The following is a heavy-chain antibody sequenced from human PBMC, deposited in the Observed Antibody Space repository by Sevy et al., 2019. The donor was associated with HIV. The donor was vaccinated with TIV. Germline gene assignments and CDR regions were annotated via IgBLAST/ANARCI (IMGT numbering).Heavy chain of an antibody. CDR2: LSFGCGKI. CDR1: GFAFYDYS. V-gene: IGHV3-23*01. J-gene: IGHJ4*02. CDR3: AGEGCTRPHDY. D-gene: IGHD2-8*01. Sequence: GGSLRLSCAASGFAFYDYSMSWIRQAPGKGLEWVATLSFGCGKINYADSVKGRFTISRDNSKNSFYLQMDNLRVEDKAVYYCAGEGCTRPHDYWGQGTRVTVSS.